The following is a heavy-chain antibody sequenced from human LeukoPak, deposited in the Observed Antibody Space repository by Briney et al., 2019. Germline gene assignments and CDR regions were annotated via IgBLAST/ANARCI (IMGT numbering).Heavy chain of an antibody. J-gene: IGHJ6*02. CDR3: ARESEPTLMDV. CDR2: ICGSDGSR. Sequence: PGGSLRLSCAASGFTFSTYAMSWVRQAPGKGLEWVSAICGSDGSRYYADSVKGRFTISRDNSKNTLYLQMNSLRAEDTAVYYCARESEPTLMDVWGQGTTVTVSS. V-gene: IGHV3-23*01. CDR1: GFTFSTYA. D-gene: IGHD1-26*01.